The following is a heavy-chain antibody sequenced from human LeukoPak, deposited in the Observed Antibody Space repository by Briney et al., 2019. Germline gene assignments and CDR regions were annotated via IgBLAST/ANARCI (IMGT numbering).Heavy chain of an antibody. CDR1: GFTFSSYA. Sequence: GGSLRLSCAASGFTFSSYAMSWVRQAPGKGLEWVSAISGSGGSTYYADSVKGRFTISRDNSKNTLYLQMNSLRAEDTAVYYCAKVPREYYYDSSGYYDYWGQGTLVTVSS. CDR3: AKVPREYYYDSSGYYDY. J-gene: IGHJ4*02. V-gene: IGHV3-23*01. D-gene: IGHD3-22*01. CDR2: ISGSGGST.